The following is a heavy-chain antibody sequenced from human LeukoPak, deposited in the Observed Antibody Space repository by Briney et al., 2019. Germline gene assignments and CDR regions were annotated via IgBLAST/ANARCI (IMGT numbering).Heavy chain of an antibody. CDR2: ISGSGGST. J-gene: IGHJ4*02. V-gene: IGHV3-23*01. CDR3: AKGYYDFWSGYFDY. CDR1: GFTFSGYA. D-gene: IGHD3-3*01. Sequence: GGSLRLSCAASGFTFSGYAMSWVRQAPGKGLEWVSAISGSGGSTYYADSVKGRFTISRDNSKNTLYLQMNSLRADDTAVYYCAKGYYDFWSGYFDYWGQGTLVTVSS.